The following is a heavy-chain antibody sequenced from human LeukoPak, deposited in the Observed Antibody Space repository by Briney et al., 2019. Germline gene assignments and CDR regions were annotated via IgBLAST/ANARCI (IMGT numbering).Heavy chain of an antibody. J-gene: IGHJ6*03. CDR1: GFTFSSYS. Sequence: GGSLRLSCAASGFTFSSYSMNWVRQAPGKGLEWVAFIRYDGSNKYYADSVKGRFTISRDNSKNTLYLQMNSLRAEDTAVYYCAKVVGATDYYMDVWGKGTTVTISS. CDR2: IRYDGSNK. V-gene: IGHV3-30*02. CDR3: AKVVGATDYYMDV. D-gene: IGHD1-26*01.